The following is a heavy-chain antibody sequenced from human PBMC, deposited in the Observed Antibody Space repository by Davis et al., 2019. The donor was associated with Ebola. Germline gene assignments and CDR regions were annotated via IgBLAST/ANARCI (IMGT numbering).Heavy chain of an antibody. J-gene: IGHJ5*02. CDR3: TRGGYCSGGSCYSGSWFDP. V-gene: IGHV3-53*01. CDR1: GFTVSSNY. D-gene: IGHD2-15*01. Sequence: GESLKISCAASGFTVSSNYMSWVRQAPGKGLEWVSVIYSGGSTYYADSVKGRFTISRDDSKNTLYLQMNSLRAEDTAVYYCTRGGYCSGGSCYSGSWFDPWGQGTLVTVSS. CDR2: IYSGGST.